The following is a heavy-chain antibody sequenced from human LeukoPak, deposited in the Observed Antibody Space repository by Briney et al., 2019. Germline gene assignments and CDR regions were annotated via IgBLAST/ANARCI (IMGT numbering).Heavy chain of an antibody. CDR2: IYWDDDK. CDR1: GISLSTSGVG. Sequence: SGPTLVKPTETLTLTCTLSGISLSTSGVGVGWIRQPPEKALELLTIIYWDDDKRYSPSLKSRLTITKDTSKTQVVLSMTNVDPVDTATYYCVHKYEKSPGVPQTWGQGALVAVSS. D-gene: IGHD2-2*01. J-gene: IGHJ5*02. CDR3: VHKYEKSPGVPQT. V-gene: IGHV2-5*02.